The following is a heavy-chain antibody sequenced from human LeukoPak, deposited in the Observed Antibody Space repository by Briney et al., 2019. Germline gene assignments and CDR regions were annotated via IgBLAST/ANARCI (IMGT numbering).Heavy chain of an antibody. J-gene: IGHJ1*01. CDR2: ISGSGGST. CDR3: AKGKPYYDILTGSPALQH. Sequence: PGGSLRLSCAASGFTFSSYGMSWVRQAPGKGLEWVSAISGSGGSTYYADSVKGRFTISRDNSKNTLYLQMNSLRAEDTAVYYCAKGKPYYDILTGSPALQHWGQGTLVTVSS. D-gene: IGHD3-9*01. V-gene: IGHV3-23*01. CDR1: GFTFSSYG.